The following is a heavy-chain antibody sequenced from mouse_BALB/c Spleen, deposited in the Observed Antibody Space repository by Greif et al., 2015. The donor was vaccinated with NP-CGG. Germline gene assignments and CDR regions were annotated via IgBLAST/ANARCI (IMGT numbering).Heavy chain of an antibody. Sequence: VQLQQSGAELVKPGASVKLSCTASGFNIKDTYMHWVKQRPEQGLEWIGRIDPANGNTKYDPKFQGKATITADTSSNAACLQRSGLASEDAAGYYCARCRRSYGNYGWFAYWGEGTLVTVSA. CDR1: GFNIKDTY. V-gene: IGHV14-3*02. CDR3: ARCRRSYGNYGWFAY. J-gene: IGHJ3*01. D-gene: IGHD2-10*02. CDR2: IDPANGNT.